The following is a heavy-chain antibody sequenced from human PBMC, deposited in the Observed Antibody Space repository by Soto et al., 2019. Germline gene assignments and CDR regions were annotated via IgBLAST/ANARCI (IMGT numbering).Heavy chain of an antibody. J-gene: IGHJ4*02. D-gene: IGHD2-2*02. Sequence: GGSLRLSCAASGFSFSNYAMSWVRQAPGKGLEWVSGILGTGITTYYADSVKGRFTVSRDNSKNTLYLQMNSLRAEDTAVYYCAKSLYDSLRVSFDYWGQGTLVTVSS. CDR2: ILGTGITT. CDR3: AKSLYDSLRVSFDY. CDR1: GFSFSNYA. V-gene: IGHV3-23*01.